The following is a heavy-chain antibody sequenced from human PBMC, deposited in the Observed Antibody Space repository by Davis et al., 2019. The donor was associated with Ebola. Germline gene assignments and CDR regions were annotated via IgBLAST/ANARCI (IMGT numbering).Heavy chain of an antibody. J-gene: IGHJ4*02. V-gene: IGHV3-33*01. CDR2: MWYDGSRQ. D-gene: IGHD1-26*01. Sequence: GESLKTPCAASGFIFSNYGMHWVRQAPGKGLEWVALMWYDGSRQYYADSVKGRFTVSRDNSRNILYLQMNSLRAEDTAVYYCARDTWYSGDDNGGDWGQGTLVTVSS. CDR1: GFIFSNYG. CDR3: ARDTWYSGDDNGGD.